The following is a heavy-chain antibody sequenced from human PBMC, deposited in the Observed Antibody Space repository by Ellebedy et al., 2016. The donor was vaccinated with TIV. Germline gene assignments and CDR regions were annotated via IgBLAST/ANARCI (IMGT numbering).Heavy chain of an antibody. J-gene: IGHJ1*01. CDR1: VGSFSRYL. CDR3: AADLASVGQ. V-gene: IGHV1-69*10. CDR2: ILPVLDTP. Sequence: AASVKVSCKASVGSFSRYLISWVRQAPGQGLERLGGILPVLDTPNYAQKFHGSLTVRADKSTNTAYMELRSLTSEDTAVYYCAADLASVGQWGQGTLVIVSS. D-gene: IGHD1-26*01.